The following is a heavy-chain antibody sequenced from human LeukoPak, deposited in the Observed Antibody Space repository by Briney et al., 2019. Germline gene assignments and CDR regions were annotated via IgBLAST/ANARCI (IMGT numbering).Heavy chain of an antibody. CDR3: AREAAAYYYYMDV. V-gene: IGHV4-4*07. CDR2: VYTIGST. Sequence: KASETLSLTCTVSGGSISSYYWSWIRQPAGKGLEWIGRVYTIGSTNYNPSLKSRVTISVDKSKNQFSLKLSSVTAADTAVYYCAREAAAYYYYMDVWGKGGPVSVSS. CDR1: GGSISSYY. J-gene: IGHJ6*03.